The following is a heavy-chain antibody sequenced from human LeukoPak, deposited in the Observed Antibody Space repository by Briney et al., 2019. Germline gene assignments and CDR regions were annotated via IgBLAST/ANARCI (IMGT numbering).Heavy chain of an antibody. CDR2: ISNSGHYT. J-gene: IGHJ4*02. Sequence: GGSLRLSCAVSGFSFAAEYMSWIRQAPGQGLEWLSYISNSGHYTNYADSVEGRFTISRDNAENSLYLQMSSLRAEDTAVYYCARSRGAGPGAYFDYWGQGTLVTVTS. CDR3: ARSRGAGPGAYFDY. CDR1: GFSFAAEY. V-gene: IGHV3-11*03. D-gene: IGHD6-19*01.